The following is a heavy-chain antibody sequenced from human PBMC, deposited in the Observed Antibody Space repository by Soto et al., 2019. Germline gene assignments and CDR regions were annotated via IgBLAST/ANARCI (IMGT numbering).Heavy chain of an antibody. CDR2: IGTAGDT. Sequence: EVQLVESGGGLVQPGGSLRLSCAASGFTFSNYDMHWVRQSTGKGLECVSAIGTAGDTYYPGSVKGRFTISRENARNSSYLQMNSLRAGDTAVYYCAKGSPAGGFCSRTSCYMVGWGKGTTVTVSS. CDR3: AKGSPAGGFCSRTSCYMVG. CDR1: GFTFSNYD. J-gene: IGHJ6*03. V-gene: IGHV3-13*01. D-gene: IGHD2-2*01.